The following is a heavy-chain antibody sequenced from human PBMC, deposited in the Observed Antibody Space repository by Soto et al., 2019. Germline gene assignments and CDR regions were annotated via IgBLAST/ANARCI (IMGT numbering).Heavy chain of an antibody. J-gene: IGHJ5*02. CDR1: GGSFSGYY. CDR3: ARGRTSNWNYGLWFDP. D-gene: IGHD1-7*01. V-gene: IGHV4-34*01. CDR2: INHSGST. Sequence: SETLSLTCAVYGGSFSGYYWSWIRQPPGKGLEWIGEINHSGSTNYNPSLKSRVTISVDTSKNQFSLKLSSVTAADTAVYYCARGRTSNWNYGLWFDPWGQGTLVTVSS.